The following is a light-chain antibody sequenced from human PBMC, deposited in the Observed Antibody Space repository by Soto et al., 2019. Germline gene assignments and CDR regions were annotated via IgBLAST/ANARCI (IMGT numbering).Light chain of an antibody. CDR1: QSVSSNY. CDR2: GAS. J-gene: IGKJ2*01. V-gene: IGKV3-20*01. CDR3: QQSDRFPYT. Sequence: DIVLTQSPGTLSLSAGERATLSCRASQSVSSNYLAWYQQKPGQAPRPLIYGASSRATGIPDRFSGSGSGTDFTLTITGLEPEESAVYYCQQSDRFPYTFGQGTKLEIK.